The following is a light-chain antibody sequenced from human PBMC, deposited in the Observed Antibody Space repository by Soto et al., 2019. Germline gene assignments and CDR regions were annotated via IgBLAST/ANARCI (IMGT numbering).Light chain of an antibody. J-gene: IGKJ3*01. CDR2: GVS. CDR1: QSVGSTY. CDR3: KQYGTSPLT. V-gene: IGKV3-20*01. Sequence: EIVLTQSPGTLSLSPGERATLSCRASQSVGSTYLAWYQQKPGQAPKRLIYGVSSRATGIPDRFSGSGSGTDFTLTISRLEPEDFAVYYCKQYGTSPLTFGPGTKVDI.